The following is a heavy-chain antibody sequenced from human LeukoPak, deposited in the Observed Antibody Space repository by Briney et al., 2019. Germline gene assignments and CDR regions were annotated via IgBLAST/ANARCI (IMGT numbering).Heavy chain of an antibody. CDR2: IYSGGST. CDR1: GFTVSGNY. CDR3: ASLHYYGSGSYPYYYGMDV. V-gene: IGHV3-66*02. D-gene: IGHD3-10*01. J-gene: IGHJ6*02. Sequence: GGSLRLSCAASGFTVSGNYMSWVRQAPGKGLEWVSVIYSGGSTYYADSVKGRFTISRDNSKNTLYLQMNSLRAEDTAVYYCASLHYYGSGSYPYYYGMDVWGQGTTVTVSS.